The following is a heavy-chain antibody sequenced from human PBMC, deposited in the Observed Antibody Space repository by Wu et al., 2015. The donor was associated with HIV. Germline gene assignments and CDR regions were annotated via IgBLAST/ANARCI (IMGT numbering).Heavy chain of an antibody. V-gene: IGHV1-18*01. Sequence: QVQLVQSGGEVKKPGASVKVSCKASGYTFTSYGISWVRQSPGQGLEWMGWISGYNGNTDYAQKFQGRVTVTTDTSTNTAYMELRSLRSDDTAVYYCARVYDSSGYLADPDYWGQGTLVTVSS. CDR3: ARVYDSSGYLADPDY. CDR1: GYTFTSYG. CDR2: ISGYNGNT. J-gene: IGHJ4*02. D-gene: IGHD3-22*01.